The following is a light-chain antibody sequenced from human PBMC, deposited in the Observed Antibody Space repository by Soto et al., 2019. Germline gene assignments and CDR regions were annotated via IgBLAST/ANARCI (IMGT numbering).Light chain of an antibody. CDR2: YDD. Sequence: QSVLTQSPSVSEAPRQRVTITCSGSSSNIGDNPVNWYQQLPGKAPKLLIYYDDLLASGVSDRFSGSKSGTSASLAISGLQSEDEGDYHCAAWDDSLDGVVFGGGTKLTVL. CDR3: AAWDDSLDGVV. J-gene: IGLJ2*01. CDR1: SSNIGDNP. V-gene: IGLV1-36*01.